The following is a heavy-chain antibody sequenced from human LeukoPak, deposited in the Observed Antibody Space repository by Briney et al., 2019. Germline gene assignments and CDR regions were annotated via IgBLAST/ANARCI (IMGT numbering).Heavy chain of an antibody. Sequence: SQTLSLTCTVSGGSISSGGYYWSWIRQPPGKGLEWIGEINHSGSTNYNPSLKSRVTISVDTTKNQFSLKLSSVTAADTAVYYCARRRATGSRKGTFDYWGQGTLVTVSS. CDR3: ARRRATGSRKGTFDY. J-gene: IGHJ4*02. D-gene: IGHD3-9*01. CDR2: INHSGST. V-gene: IGHV4-30-2*01. CDR1: GGSISSGGYY.